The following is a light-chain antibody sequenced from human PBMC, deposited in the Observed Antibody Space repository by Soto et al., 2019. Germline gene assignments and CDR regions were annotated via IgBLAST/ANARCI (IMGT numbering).Light chain of an antibody. CDR2: DAS. V-gene: IGKV3-11*01. Sequence: EIVLTQSPATVSLSPGERATLSCRASQSVSSYLAWYQQKPGQAPRLLIYDASNRATGIPARFSGSGSGTDFTLTISSLEPEDFAVYYCQQRSNWPPIFTFGPGTKVDIK. J-gene: IGKJ3*01. CDR1: QSVSSY. CDR3: QQRSNWPPIFT.